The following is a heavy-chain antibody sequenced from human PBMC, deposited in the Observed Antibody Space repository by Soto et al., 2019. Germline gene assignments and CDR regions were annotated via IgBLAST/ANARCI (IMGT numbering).Heavy chain of an antibody. CDR2: IMPIFGTT. J-gene: IGHJ4*02. D-gene: IGHD6-19*01. CDR3: AMIEYSSGSDY. CDR1: GGTFSSFP. V-gene: IGHV1-69*13. Sequence: SVKVSCKASGGTFSSFPIAWVRQAPGQGLEWVGGIMPIFGTTKYAQNFRDRVTIYADESTSTAYMELSSLRFEDTAVYYCAMIEYSSGSDYWGQGTLVTVSS.